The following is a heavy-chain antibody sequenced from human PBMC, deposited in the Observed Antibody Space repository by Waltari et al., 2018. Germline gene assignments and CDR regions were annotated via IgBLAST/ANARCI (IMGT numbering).Heavy chain of an antibody. Sequence: QVQLVQSGAEVKKPGSSVQVSCKASGGTFSSSAISWVRQHPAQRLEWMGGIIPIVGTANYAQKFQGRVTITTDESTSTAYMELSSLRSEDTAVYYCARAEAAAGYYYYYYGMDVWGQGTTVTVSS. J-gene: IGHJ6*02. CDR1: GGTFSSSA. CDR3: ARAEAAAGYYYYYYGMDV. V-gene: IGHV1-69*05. D-gene: IGHD6-13*01. CDR2: IIPIVGTA.